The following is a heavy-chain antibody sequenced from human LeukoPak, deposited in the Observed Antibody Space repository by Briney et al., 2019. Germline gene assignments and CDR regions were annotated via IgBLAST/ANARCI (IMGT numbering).Heavy chain of an antibody. D-gene: IGHD2-2*01. V-gene: IGHV4-59*01. Sequence: PSETLSLTCTVSXDSISTYYWSWIRQPPGKGLEWIGNVENTGSINYNPSLESRVTISVDTSKNQFSLRLNSVTAADTAVYYCARARYANAWYAFDIWGHGTMVTVSS. CDR2: VENTGSI. J-gene: IGHJ3*02. CDR1: XDSISTYY. CDR3: ARARYANAWYAFDI.